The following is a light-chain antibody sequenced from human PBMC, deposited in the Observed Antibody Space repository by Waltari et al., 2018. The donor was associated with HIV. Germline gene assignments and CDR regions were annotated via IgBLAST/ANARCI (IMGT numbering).Light chain of an antibody. CDR1: TSDVGFYDS. Sequence: QSALTQPPSVSGSPGQSAPISCSGTTSDVGFYDSVLWYQQYPGKAPKLIIFDVNQRPSGVPERFSGSKSGNTASLTISGLQTEDEADYFCCAYAAGHVSYVFGNGTAVAVL. CDR2: DVN. V-gene: IGLV2-11*01. CDR3: CAYAAGHVSYV. J-gene: IGLJ1*01.